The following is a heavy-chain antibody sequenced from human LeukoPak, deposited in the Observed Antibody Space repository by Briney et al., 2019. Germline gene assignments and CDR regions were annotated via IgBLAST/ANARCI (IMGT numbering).Heavy chain of an antibody. CDR1: GYTFTSYA. CDR3: ARAFGSGPVDY. V-gene: IGHV1-3*01. Sequence: ASVTVSCKASGYTFTSYAMHWVRQAPGQRLEWMGWINAGNGNTKYSQKFQGRVTITRDTSASTAYMELSSLRSEDTAVYYCARAFGSGPVDYWGQGTLVTVSS. D-gene: IGHD6-19*01. J-gene: IGHJ4*02. CDR2: INAGNGNT.